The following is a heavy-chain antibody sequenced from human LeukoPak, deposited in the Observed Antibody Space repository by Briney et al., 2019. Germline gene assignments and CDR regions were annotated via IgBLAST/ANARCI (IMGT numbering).Heavy chain of an antibody. D-gene: IGHD1-1*01. CDR3: TRPHGGGTTAGFDY. V-gene: IGHV1-46*01. Sequence: ASVKVSCKASGYTFTSYYMHWVRQAPGQGLEWMGIMNPSGGSTSYAQKFQGRVTMTRDTSTSTVYMDLSSLRSEDTAVYYCTRPHGGGTTAGFDYWGQGTLVTVSS. CDR2: MNPSGGST. CDR1: GYTFTSYY. J-gene: IGHJ4*02.